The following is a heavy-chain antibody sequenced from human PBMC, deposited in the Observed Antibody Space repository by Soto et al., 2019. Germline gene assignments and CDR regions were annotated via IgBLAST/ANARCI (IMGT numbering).Heavy chain of an antibody. CDR1: GYPFTSYG. V-gene: IGHV1-18*01. Sequence: XSVKVSCTASGYPFTSYGIIWVRQAPGQGLEWMGWISAYNGNTNYAQKLQGRVTMTTDTSTSTAYMELRSLRSDDTAVYYCARVSFSYGSGSQHAYYYYGMDVWGQGTTVTVSS. D-gene: IGHD3-10*01. CDR3: ARVSFSYGSGSQHAYYYYGMDV. CDR2: ISAYNGNT. J-gene: IGHJ6*02.